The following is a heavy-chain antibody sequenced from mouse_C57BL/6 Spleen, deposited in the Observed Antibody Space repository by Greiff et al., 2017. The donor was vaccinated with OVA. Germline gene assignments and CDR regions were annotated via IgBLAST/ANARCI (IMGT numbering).Heavy chain of an antibody. D-gene: IGHD1-1*01. Sequence: EVMLVESEGGLVQPGSSMKLSCTASGFTFSDYYMAWVRQVPEKGLEWVANINYDGSSTYYLDSLKSRFIISRDNAKNILYLQMSSLKSEDTATYYCARGDYYGSSPYFDYWGQGTTLTVSS. V-gene: IGHV5-16*01. CDR2: INYDGSST. CDR1: GFTFSDYY. CDR3: ARGDYYGSSPYFDY. J-gene: IGHJ2*01.